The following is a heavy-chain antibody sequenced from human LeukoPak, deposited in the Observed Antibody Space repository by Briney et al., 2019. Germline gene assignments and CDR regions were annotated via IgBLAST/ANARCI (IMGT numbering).Heavy chain of an antibody. CDR2: INPSGGST. D-gene: IGHD1-7*01. CDR3: AREDNWNYDY. V-gene: IGHV1-46*01. CDR1: GYTFTNYY. J-gene: IGHJ4*02. Sequence: ASVKVSCKASGYTFTNYYMHWVRQAPGQGLEWMGIINPSGGSTSYAQQFQGRVTMTRDTSTSTVYMELSSLRSDDTAVYYCAREDNWNYDYWGQGTLVTVSS.